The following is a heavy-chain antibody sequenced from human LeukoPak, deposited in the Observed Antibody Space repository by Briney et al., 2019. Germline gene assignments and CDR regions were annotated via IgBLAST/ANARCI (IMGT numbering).Heavy chain of an antibody. Sequence: GGSLRLSCAASGFTFSSYSMNWVRQAPGKGLEWVSSISSSSSYIYYADSVKGRFTISRDNAKNSLYLQMNSLRAEDTAVYYCARGPRITMIVRPWDYWGQGTLVTVSS. D-gene: IGHD3-22*01. CDR2: ISSSSSYI. CDR3: ARGPRITMIVRPWDY. V-gene: IGHV3-21*01. J-gene: IGHJ4*02. CDR1: GFTFSSYS.